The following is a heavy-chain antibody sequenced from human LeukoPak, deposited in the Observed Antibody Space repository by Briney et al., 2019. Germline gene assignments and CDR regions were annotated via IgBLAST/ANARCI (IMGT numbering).Heavy chain of an antibody. CDR1: GYTFTSYY. CDR2: INPSGGST. CDR3: ASRFLEWLDY. J-gene: IGHJ4*02. D-gene: IGHD3-3*01. V-gene: IGHV1-46*01. Sequence: ASVKVSCTASGYTFTSYYMHWVRQAPGQGLEWMGIINPSGGSTSYAQKFQGRVTMTRDTFISTAYMELSRLRSDDTAVYYCASRFLEWLDYWGQGTLVTVSS.